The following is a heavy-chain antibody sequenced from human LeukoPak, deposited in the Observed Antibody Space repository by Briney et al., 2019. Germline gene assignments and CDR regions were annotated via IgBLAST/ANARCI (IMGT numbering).Heavy chain of an antibody. V-gene: IGHV3-30*18. CDR1: GFSFSSYA. D-gene: IGHD3-3*01. CDR3: AKDRNFGVVIMYNWFDP. Sequence: GGSLRLSCATFGFSFSSYAMSWVRQAPGQGLDWVAVVSYGGSNKYYADSVKGRFTISRDNSKNTLYLQMNSLRAEDTAVYYCAKDRNFGVVIMYNWFDPWGQGTLVTVSS. J-gene: IGHJ5*02. CDR2: VSYGGSNK.